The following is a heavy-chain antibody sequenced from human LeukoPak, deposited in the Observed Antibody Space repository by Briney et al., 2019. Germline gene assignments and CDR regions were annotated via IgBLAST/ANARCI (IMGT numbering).Heavy chain of an antibody. D-gene: IGHD3-22*01. V-gene: IGHV3-9*01. Sequence: GRSLRLSCAASGFTFDDYAMHWVRQAPGKGLEWVSGISWNSGSIGYADSVKGRFTISRDNAKNSLYLQMNSLRAEDTALYYCAKVRDYCDSSGVFDYWGQGTLVTVSS. J-gene: IGHJ4*02. CDR2: ISWNSGSI. CDR3: AKVRDYCDSSGVFDY. CDR1: GFTFDDYA.